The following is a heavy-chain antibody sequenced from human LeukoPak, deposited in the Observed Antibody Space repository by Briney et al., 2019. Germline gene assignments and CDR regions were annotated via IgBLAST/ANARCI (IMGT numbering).Heavy chain of an antibody. Sequence: ISAYNGNTNYAQKLQGRVTMTTDTSTSTAYMELRSLKSDDTAVYYCARALVVAAAHYDYWGQGTLVTVSS. J-gene: IGHJ4*02. CDR3: ARALVVAAAHYDY. D-gene: IGHD2-15*01. CDR2: ISAYNGNT. V-gene: IGHV1-18*01.